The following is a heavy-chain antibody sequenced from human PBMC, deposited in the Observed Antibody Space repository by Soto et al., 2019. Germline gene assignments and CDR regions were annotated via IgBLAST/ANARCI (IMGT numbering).Heavy chain of an antibody. V-gene: IGHV3-48*03. D-gene: IGHD5-18*01. Sequence: EVQLVESGGGLVQPGGSLRLSCAASGFTFSSYEMNWVRQAPGKGLEWVSYISSSGSTIYYADSVKGRFTISRDNAKNSLYLQMNSLRAEDTAVYYCARRQLWPPASFDYWGQGTLVTVSS. J-gene: IGHJ4*02. CDR1: GFTFSSYE. CDR3: ARRQLWPPASFDY. CDR2: ISSSGSTI.